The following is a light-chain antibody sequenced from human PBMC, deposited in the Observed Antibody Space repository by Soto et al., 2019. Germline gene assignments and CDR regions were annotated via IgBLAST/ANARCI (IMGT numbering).Light chain of an antibody. V-gene: IGKV1-9*01. J-gene: IGKJ1*01. Sequence: DIQMTQSPSSLSASLGDRVTISCRASQSISTYLHWYQQKPGTAPRLLISRASSVKSGVPPRFSGSGSGTEFTLTISSLQPEDFATYYCQQLNNYPRTFGQGTKVDIK. CDR1: QSISTY. CDR3: QQLNNYPRT. CDR2: RAS.